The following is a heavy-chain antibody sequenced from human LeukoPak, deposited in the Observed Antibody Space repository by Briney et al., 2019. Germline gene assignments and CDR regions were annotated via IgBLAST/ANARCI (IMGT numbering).Heavy chain of an antibody. D-gene: IGHD3-22*01. CDR2: IIPILGIA. V-gene: IGHV1-69*10. CDR1: GGTFSSYA. J-gene: IGHJ4*02. Sequence: SVKVSCKASGGTFSSYAISWVRQAPGQGLEWMGWIIPILGIANYAQKFQGRVTITADKSTSTAYMELSSLRSEDTAVYYCARDSWRGSNGRWLSYWGQGTLVTVSS. CDR3: ARDSWRGSNGRWLSY.